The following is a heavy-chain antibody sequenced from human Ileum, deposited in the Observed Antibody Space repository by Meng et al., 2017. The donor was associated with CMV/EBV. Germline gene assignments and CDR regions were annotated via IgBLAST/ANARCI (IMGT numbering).Heavy chain of an antibody. Sequence: GGTFSNYGINWVRQAPGQGLEWMGGIIPIFGTAIFEQKFQGRVTITTDESTSLVYMMELSNLRSDDTAVYYCVRSHSLGGDRPFDYWGQGTLVTVSS. V-gene: IGHV1-69*05. CDR1: GGTFSNYG. D-gene: IGHD3-16*01. J-gene: IGHJ4*02. CDR2: IIPIFGTA. CDR3: VRSHSLGGDRPFDY.